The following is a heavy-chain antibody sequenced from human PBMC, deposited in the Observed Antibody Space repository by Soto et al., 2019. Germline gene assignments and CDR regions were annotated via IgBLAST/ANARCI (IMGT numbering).Heavy chain of an antibody. CDR3: ATSHYYKDSGHYDFMDY. CDR1: GGTFSTYG. V-gene: IGHV1-69*12. Sequence: QVQLVQSGAEVKKPGSSVKVSCKASGGTFSTYGICWVRQAPGQGLEWMGGSIRLFDIRNYAQKFKGRVTITADESTSTSYMELSSLRHEDTAVYYCATSHYYKDSGHYDFMDYWGQGTLVTVSS. CDR2: SIRLFDIR. J-gene: IGHJ4*02. D-gene: IGHD3-3*01.